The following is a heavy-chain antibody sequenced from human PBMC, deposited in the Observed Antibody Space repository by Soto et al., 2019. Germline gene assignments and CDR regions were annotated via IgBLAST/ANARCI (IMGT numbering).Heavy chain of an antibody. D-gene: IGHD2-2*01. CDR3: ARGYCSSTTCYIWDNWFDP. J-gene: IGHJ5*02. V-gene: IGHV4-61*08. CDR2: IYYSGRT. Sequence: ASETLSLTCAVSGGSISSGGYSWSWIRQPPGKGLEWIGYIYYSGRTNYNPSLKSRVTISVDTPKNQFSLKLSSVTAADTAVYYCARGYCSSTTCYIWDNWFDPWGQGTLVTVSS. CDR1: GGSISSGGYS.